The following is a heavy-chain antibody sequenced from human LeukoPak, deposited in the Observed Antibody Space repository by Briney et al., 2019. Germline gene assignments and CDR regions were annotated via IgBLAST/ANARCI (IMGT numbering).Heavy chain of an antibody. CDR2: VNPSAGST. D-gene: IGHD6-19*01. CDR3: ARGGGTAVADRKSKFDD. Sequence: ASVKVSFKASGYTFTSYYIHWVRQAPGQGLEWMGIVNPSAGSTSYAQKSQGRVTMTRDTSTSTVYMELSSLRSEDTAVYYCARGGGTAVADRKSKFDDWGQGTLVTVSS. J-gene: IGHJ4*02. V-gene: IGHV1-46*01. CDR1: GYTFTSYY.